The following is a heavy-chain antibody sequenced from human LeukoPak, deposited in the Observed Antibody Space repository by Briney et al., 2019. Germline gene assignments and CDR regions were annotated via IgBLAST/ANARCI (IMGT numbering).Heavy chain of an antibody. CDR1: GYTFTSYA. V-gene: IGHV1-69*04. Sequence: SVKVSCKASGYTFTSYAMNWVRQAPGQGLEWMGRIIPILGIANYAQKFQGRVTITADKSTSTAYMELSSLRSEDTAVYYCAKVIHWGGRASNDAFDIWGQGTMVTVSS. CDR2: IIPILGIA. CDR3: AKVIHWGGRASNDAFDI. D-gene: IGHD3-16*01. J-gene: IGHJ3*02.